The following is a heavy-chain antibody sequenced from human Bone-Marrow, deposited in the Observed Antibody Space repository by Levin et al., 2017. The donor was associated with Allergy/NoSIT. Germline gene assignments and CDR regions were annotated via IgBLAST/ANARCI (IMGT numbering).Heavy chain of an antibody. V-gene: IGHV1-2*02. CDR1: GYTFTGYN. Sequence: ASVKVSCKASGYTFTGYNLHWVRQAPAQGPEWMGYINPNSGGTNYAQKVQGRVTMTRDMSISTVYMELSRLTSDDTAVYYCALVEMATIGEYWGQGTLVTVS. J-gene: IGHJ4*02. CDR2: INPNSGGT. D-gene: IGHD5-24*01. CDR3: ALVEMATIGEY.